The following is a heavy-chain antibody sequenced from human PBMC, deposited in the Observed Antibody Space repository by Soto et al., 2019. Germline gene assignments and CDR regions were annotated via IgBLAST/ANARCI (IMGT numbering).Heavy chain of an antibody. Sequence: VGSLRLPCAASGFTFSSYGMHRVRQAPGKGLEWVAVISYDGSSKYYADSVKGRFTISRDNAKNTLYLQMNSLRAEDAAVYYCTRRGCSTTGCYFNWGRGTLVTVSS. J-gene: IGHJ4*02. D-gene: IGHD2-2*01. CDR2: ISYDGSSK. CDR3: TRRGCSTTGCYFN. CDR1: GFTFSSYG. V-gene: IGHV3-30*03.